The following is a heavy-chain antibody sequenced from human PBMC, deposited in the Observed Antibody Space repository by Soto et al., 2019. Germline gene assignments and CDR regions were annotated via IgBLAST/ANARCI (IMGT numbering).Heavy chain of an antibody. D-gene: IGHD3-3*01. CDR2: IDWEDKK. J-gene: IGHJ6*02. CDR1: GLSLSTSGMR. CDR3: VRIRSGYSPSSYYYGMDV. Sequence: CGRTLANPPPTLPFTCNVAGLSLSTSGMRLTWMRQMPATPLEWLALIDWEDKKFYSTPLKSRLTLSKDTSKNQVVLTMTDMGPVDTATYYCVRIRSGYSPSSYYYGMDVWGQGTTVTVSS. V-gene: IGHV2-70*01.